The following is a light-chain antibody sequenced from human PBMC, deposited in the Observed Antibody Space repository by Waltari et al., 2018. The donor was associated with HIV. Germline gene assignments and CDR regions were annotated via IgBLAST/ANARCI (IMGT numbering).Light chain of an antibody. J-gene: IGKJ2*01. CDR1: QSISSY. Sequence: DIQMTQSPSSLSASVGDSVTITCRAIQSISSYLNWYQQKPGKAPKLLIYASSSLQSEVPSRFSGSGSGTEFTLTISSLQPEDFATYYCQQSYSTPRAFGQGTKLESK. CDR3: QQSYSTPRA. V-gene: IGKV1-39*01. CDR2: ASS.